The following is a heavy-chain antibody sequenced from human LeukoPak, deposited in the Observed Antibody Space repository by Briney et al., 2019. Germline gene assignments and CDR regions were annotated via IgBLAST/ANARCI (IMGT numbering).Heavy chain of an antibody. CDR2: INHSGST. D-gene: IGHD6-13*01. V-gene: IGHV4-34*01. CDR1: GGSFSGYY. Sequence: PSETLSLTCAVYGGSFSGYYWSWIRQPPGKGLEWIGEINHSGSTNYNPSLKSRVTIPVDTSKNQFSLKLSSVTAADTAVYYCARENSNSWYLDYWGQGTLVTVSS. CDR3: ARENSNSWYLDY. J-gene: IGHJ4*02.